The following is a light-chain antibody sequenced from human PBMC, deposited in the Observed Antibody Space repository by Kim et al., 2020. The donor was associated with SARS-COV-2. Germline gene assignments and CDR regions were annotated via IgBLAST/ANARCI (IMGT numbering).Light chain of an antibody. CDR3: HQRSIWPLA. V-gene: IGKV3-11*01. CDR2: DAS. J-gene: IGKJ4*01. Sequence: LAPGESATRSCRARQSVSGYLAWYQQKPGQAPRLLIYDASNRATGIPARFSGSGSGTDFSLTITSLEPDDFAVYYCHQRSIWPLAFGGGAKVDIK. CDR1: QSVSGY.